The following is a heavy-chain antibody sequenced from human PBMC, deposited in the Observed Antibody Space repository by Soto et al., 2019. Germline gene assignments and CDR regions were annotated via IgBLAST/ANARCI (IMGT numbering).Heavy chain of an antibody. Sequence: ASVKVSCKTSGYTFTDYYMHWVRHAPGQGLEWMGWINPNSGGPISAQKFQGRVTMTRDTSTSTVYMDLSSLRPEDTAVYFCARVPVSYRAPCSGGSCYLFDYWGQGTPVTVSS. J-gene: IGHJ4*02. D-gene: IGHD2-15*01. CDR3: ARVPVSYRAPCSGGSCYLFDY. CDR1: GYTFTDYY. V-gene: IGHV1-2*02. CDR2: INPNSGGP.